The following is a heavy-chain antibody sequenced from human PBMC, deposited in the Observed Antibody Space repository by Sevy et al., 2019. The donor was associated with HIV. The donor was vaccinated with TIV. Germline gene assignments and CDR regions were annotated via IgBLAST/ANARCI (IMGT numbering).Heavy chain of an antibody. Sequence: GGCLRLSCAASGFTFSNAWMSWVRQAPGKGLEWVGRIKSNTDGGTTDYAAPVKGRFTISRDDSKNTLYLQMNSLKTEDTAVYYCTTSGYDYGWFDPWGQGTLVTVSS. CDR1: GFTFSNAW. CDR3: TTSGYDYGWFDP. V-gene: IGHV3-15*01. J-gene: IGHJ5*02. D-gene: IGHD5-12*01. CDR2: IKSNTDGGTT.